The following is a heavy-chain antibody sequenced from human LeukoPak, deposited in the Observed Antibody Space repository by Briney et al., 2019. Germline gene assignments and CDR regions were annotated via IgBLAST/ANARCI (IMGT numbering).Heavy chain of an antibody. Sequence: PGGSLRLSCAASGFTFSSYGMHWVRQAPGKGLEWVAVIWYDGSNKYYADSVKGRFTISRDNSKNTLYLQMNSLRAEDTAVYYCARETSGWPQIYYYYGMDVWGQGTTVTVSS. CDR3: ARETSGWPQIYYYYGMDV. CDR2: IWYDGSNK. CDR1: GFTFSSYG. J-gene: IGHJ6*02. V-gene: IGHV3-33*01. D-gene: IGHD6-19*01.